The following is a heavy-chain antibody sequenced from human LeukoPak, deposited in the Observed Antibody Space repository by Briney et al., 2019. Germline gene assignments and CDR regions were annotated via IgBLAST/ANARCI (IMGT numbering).Heavy chain of an antibody. D-gene: IGHD2-15*01. CDR1: GFIFGSDA. J-gene: IGHJ4*02. CDR3: ARAQGYPGYLDY. V-gene: IGHV3-30*04. CDR2: ISYDGTQK. Sequence: GGSLRLSCAASGFIFGSDAMHWVRQAPGKGLEWVALISYDGTQKYYTASVEGRFTISRDNSKNMLYLQMNSLTLEDTAVYYCARAQGYPGYLDYGGQGTLVTVSS.